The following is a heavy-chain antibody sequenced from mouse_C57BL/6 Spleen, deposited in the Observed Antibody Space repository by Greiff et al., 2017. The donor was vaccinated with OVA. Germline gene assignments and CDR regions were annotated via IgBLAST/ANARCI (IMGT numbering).Heavy chain of an antibody. CDR2: FYPGSGSI. Sequence: VQVVESGAELVKPGASVKLSCKASGYTFTEYTIHWVKQRSGQGLEWIGWFYPGSGSIKYNEKFKDKATLTADKSSSTVYMELSRLTSEDSAVYFCARHEGGDYDGYYYAMDYWGQGTSVTVSS. J-gene: IGHJ4*01. D-gene: IGHD2-4*01. CDR1: GYTFTEYT. CDR3: ARHEGGDYDGYYYAMDY. V-gene: IGHV1-62-2*01.